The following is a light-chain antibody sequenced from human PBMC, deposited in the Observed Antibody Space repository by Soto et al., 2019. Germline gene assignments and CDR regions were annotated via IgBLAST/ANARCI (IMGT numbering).Light chain of an antibody. CDR1: SSDVGSYNL. V-gene: IGLV2-23*01. CDR3: CSYAGSRYYV. J-gene: IGLJ1*01. Sequence: QSVLTQPASVSGSPGQSITISYTGTSSDVGSYNLVSWYQQHPGKAPKLMIYEGSKRPSGVSNRFSGSKSGNTASLTISGLQAEDEADYYCCSYAGSRYYVFGTGTKVTVL. CDR2: EGS.